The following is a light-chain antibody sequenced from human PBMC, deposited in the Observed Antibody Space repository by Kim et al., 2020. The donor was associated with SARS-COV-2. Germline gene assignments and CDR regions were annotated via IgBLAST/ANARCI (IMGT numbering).Light chain of an antibody. CDR1: SNNVRNQG. CDR2: RSN. J-gene: IGLJ2*01. CDR3: SAWDSSLNAVV. V-gene: IGLV10-54*01. Sequence: RQTATLTCTGNSNNVRNQGASWLQHHQGHPPKVLSYRSNNRPSGISERLSASRSGNTASLTITGLQPEDEADYYCSAWDSSLNAVVFGGGTQLTVL.